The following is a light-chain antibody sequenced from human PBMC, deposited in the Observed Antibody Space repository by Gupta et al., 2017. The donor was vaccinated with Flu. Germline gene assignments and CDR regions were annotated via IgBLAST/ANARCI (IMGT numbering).Light chain of an antibody. J-gene: IGLJ3*02. CDR1: SGSVSTDNY. CDR2: KTN. Sequence: QTVVTHEPSCSVSPGGPVTPTCALGSGSVSTDNYPNWHRQHPGQSPSTVIYKTNIRSSGVPARFSGSIIRDEAALTIAGAQSDDEADYYCLLLWGGDKWVFGGGTRLTVL. V-gene: IGLV8-61*01. CDR3: LLLWGGDKWV.